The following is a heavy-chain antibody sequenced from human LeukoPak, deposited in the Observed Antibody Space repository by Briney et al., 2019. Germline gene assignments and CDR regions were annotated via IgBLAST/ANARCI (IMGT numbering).Heavy chain of an antibody. CDR2: IYHSGST. CDR3: ARGGSGSYYRDHCFDY. D-gene: IGHD3-10*01. CDR1: GGSISSSNW. V-gene: IGHV4-4*02. Sequence: SETLSLTCAVSGGSISSSNWWSWVRQPPGKGLEWIGEIYHSGSTNYNPSLKSRVTISVDKSKNQFSLKLSSVTAADTAVYYCARGGSGSYYRDHCFDYWGQGTLVTVSS. J-gene: IGHJ4*02.